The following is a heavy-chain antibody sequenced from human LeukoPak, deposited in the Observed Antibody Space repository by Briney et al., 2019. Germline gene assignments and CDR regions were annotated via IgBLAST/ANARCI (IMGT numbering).Heavy chain of an antibody. CDR1: GFTFSSYA. CDR3: AREAAVAGIYFDS. Sequence: GGSLRLSCAASGFTFSSYAMHWVRQAPGKGLEWVAVISYDGSNKYYADSVKGRFSISRDSAKNTVYLQMNSLRAEDTAVYYCAREAAVAGIYFDSWGQGTLVTVSS. V-gene: IGHV3-30-3*01. J-gene: IGHJ4*02. CDR2: ISYDGSNK. D-gene: IGHD6-19*01.